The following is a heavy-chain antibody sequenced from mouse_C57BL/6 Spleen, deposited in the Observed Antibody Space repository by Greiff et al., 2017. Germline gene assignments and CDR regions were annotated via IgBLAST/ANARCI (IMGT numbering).Heavy chain of an antibody. CDR1: GFTFRDSG. CDR3: AKLLL. CDR2: ISSGSSTI. D-gene: IGHD2-1*01. J-gene: IGHJ4*01. Sequence: EVQLVESGGGLVKPAGSLQLSCAVSGFTFRDSGIHWVRQAPEKGLEWVAYISSGSSTIYYADTVKGRFTISRDNAKNTLFLQMTSLRSEDTAMYYCAKLLLWGQGTSVTVSS. V-gene: IGHV5-17*01.